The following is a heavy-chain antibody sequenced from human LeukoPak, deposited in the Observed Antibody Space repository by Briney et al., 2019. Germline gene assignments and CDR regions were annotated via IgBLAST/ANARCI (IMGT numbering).Heavy chain of an antibody. V-gene: IGHV1-2*02. J-gene: IGHJ4*02. Sequence: GASVKVSCKASGYTFSAHYMHWVRQAPGQELEWMGWIITNSGATNYAQRFQGRVTMTRDTSSSTAYMELSSLRSDDTAVYYCARGPIAAHQIDYWGQGTLVTVSS. CDR3: ARGPIAAHQIDY. CDR1: GYTFSAHY. CDR2: IITNSGAT. D-gene: IGHD6-6*01.